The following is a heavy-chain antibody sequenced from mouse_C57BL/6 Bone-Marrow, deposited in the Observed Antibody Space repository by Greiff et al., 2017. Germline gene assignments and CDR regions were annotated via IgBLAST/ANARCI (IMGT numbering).Heavy chain of an antibody. J-gene: IGHJ1*03. D-gene: IGHD1-1*01. CDR3: TTCYGSSYCYFDV. Sequence: VQLQQSGAELVRPRASVTLSCTASGFNIKDDYMHWVTQRPEQGLEWIGWIDPENGDTEYASKFQGKATITADPSSNTAYLQLSSLTSEDTAVYYCTTCYGSSYCYFDVWGTGTTVTASS. V-gene: IGHV14-4*01. CDR2: IDPENGDT. CDR1: GFNIKDDY.